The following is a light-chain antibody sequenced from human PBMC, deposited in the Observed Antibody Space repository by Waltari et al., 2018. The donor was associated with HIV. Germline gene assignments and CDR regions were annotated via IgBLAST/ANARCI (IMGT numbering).Light chain of an antibody. J-gene: IGLJ2*01. CDR1: SSDIGAYDF. CDR3: SSYGDSLKVL. V-gene: IGLV2-8*01. CDR2: EVT. Sequence: QSALTQPPSASGSLGQSVTISCTGSSSDIGAYDFVSWFQQHPHSAPKLLLYEVTRRPPTVSDRFSGARSGNTSFLTFAGLQPDDEATYFCSSYGDSLKVLFGGGTNVTVL.